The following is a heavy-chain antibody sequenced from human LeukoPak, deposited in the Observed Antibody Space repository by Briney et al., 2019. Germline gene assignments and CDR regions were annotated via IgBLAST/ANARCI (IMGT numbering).Heavy chain of an antibody. Sequence: SETLSLTCTVSGGSISSGGYYWSWIRQHPGKGLEWIGYIYYSGSTYYNPSLKSRVTISVDTSKNQFSLKLSSVTAADTAVYYCARVKIVVVVAATPRSDWFDPWGQGTLVTVSS. CDR2: IYYSGST. V-gene: IGHV4-31*03. CDR3: ARVKIVVVVAATPRSDWFDP. CDR1: GGSISSGGYY. J-gene: IGHJ5*02. D-gene: IGHD2-15*01.